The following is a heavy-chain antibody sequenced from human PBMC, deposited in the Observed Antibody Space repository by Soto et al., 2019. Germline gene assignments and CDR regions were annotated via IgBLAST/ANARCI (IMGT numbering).Heavy chain of an antibody. CDR3: ARLGYCSAADCYGFDY. J-gene: IGHJ4*02. CDR1: GYTFTNYW. CDR2: IYPGDSDT. Sequence: GESLKISCDASGYTFTNYWIGWVRQMPGKGLEWMGSIYPGDSDTRYSPSFQGQVTISADKSISTAYLQWSSLKASDTAMYYCARLGYCSAADCYGFDYWGQGALVTVSS. D-gene: IGHD2-15*01. V-gene: IGHV5-51*01.